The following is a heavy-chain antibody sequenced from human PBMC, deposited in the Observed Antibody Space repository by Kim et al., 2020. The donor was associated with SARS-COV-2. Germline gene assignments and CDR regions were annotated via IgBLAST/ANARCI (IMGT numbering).Heavy chain of an antibody. V-gene: IGHV4-39*01. J-gene: IGHJ4*02. D-gene: IGHD3-16*01. CDR2: IFYSGSA. CDR1: GGSISSSSFF. CDR3: AKHGGGMASSLDY. Sequence: SETLSLTCTVSGGSISSSSFFWGWIRQPPGKGLEWIASIFYSGSAFYNPSLKSRVTISVDTSKNQVSLKLTSVTAADTAIYYCAKHGGGMASSLDYWGQGSLVTVSS.